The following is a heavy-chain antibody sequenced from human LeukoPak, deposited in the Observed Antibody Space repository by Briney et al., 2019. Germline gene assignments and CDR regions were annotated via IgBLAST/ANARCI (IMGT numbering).Heavy chain of an antibody. D-gene: IGHD2-2*01. Sequence: KPSETLSLTCAVYGGSFSGYYWSWIRQPPGKGLEWIGEINHSGSTNYNPSLKSRVTISVDTSKNRFSLKLSSVTAADTAVYYCARSHPAAMNYWGQGTLVTVSS. CDR1: GGSFSGYY. CDR3: ARSHPAAMNY. CDR2: INHSGST. J-gene: IGHJ4*02. V-gene: IGHV4-34*01.